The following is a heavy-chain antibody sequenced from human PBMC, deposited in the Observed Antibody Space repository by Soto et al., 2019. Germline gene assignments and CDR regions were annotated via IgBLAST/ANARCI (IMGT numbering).Heavy chain of an antibody. Sequence: AGSLSLSCAASGFTFSTYSMTLVRQAPGKVLEWVSSISSSSSYIYYADSVKGRFTISRDNAKNSLYLQMNSLRAEDTAVYYCARDQEDCSGGSRYVGDYWGQGTLVTVCS. D-gene: IGHD2-15*01. J-gene: IGHJ4*02. CDR2: ISSSSSYI. CDR3: ARDQEDCSGGSRYVGDY. V-gene: IGHV3-21*01. CDR1: GFTFSTYS.